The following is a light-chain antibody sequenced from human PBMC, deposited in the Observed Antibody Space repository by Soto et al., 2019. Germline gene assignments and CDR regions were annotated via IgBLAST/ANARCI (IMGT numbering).Light chain of an antibody. J-gene: IGKJ2*01. Sequence: ETVMTQSPATLPVSPGERATLSCRASQSVRSNLAWYQQKPGQAPRLLIYGASTRATGVPARFSGSGSGTEFTLTINSLQSEDFALYYCQEYDNWPLWTLGQGPTVGI. CDR3: QEYDNWPLWT. CDR2: GAS. CDR1: QSVRSN. V-gene: IGKV3-15*01.